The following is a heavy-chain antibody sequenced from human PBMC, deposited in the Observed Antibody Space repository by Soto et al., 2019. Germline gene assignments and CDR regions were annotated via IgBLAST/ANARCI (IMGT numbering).Heavy chain of an antibody. D-gene: IGHD3-22*01. Sequence: GWSLRLSCEASGFSFSSSAMHWVRQAPGKGLEWISVISGSGGATYFADSVKGRFTISRDNSKNTLYLQMNSLRAEDTAVYYCARDLGYYDSSGYFDYWGQGTLVSLYS. CDR2: ISGSGGAT. V-gene: IGHV3-23*01. CDR3: ARDLGYYDSSGYFDY. J-gene: IGHJ4*02. CDR1: GFSFSSSA.